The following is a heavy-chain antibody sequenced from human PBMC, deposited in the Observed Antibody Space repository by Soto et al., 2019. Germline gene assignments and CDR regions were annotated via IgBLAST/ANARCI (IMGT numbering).Heavy chain of an antibody. J-gene: IGHJ3*02. CDR3: ARAKGLDYDILTGYYDDAFDI. V-gene: IGHV3-33*08. Sequence: PGGSLRLSCAASGFTVSSNYMSWVRQAPGKGLEWVAVIWYDGSNKYYADSVKGRFTISRDNSKNTLYLQMNSLRAEDTAVYYCARAKGLDYDILTGYYDDAFDIWGQGTMVTVSS. D-gene: IGHD3-9*01. CDR1: GFTVSSNY. CDR2: IWYDGSNK.